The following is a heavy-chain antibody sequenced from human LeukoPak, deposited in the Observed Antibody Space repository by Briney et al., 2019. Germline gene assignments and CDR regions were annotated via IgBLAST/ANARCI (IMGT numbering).Heavy chain of an antibody. D-gene: IGHD4-23*01. Sequence: SETLSLTCAISGGSISGTAYYWGWIRQPPGKGLEWIGYIYYSGSTNYNPSLKSRVTISVDTSKNQFSLKLSSVTAADTAVYYCAAFGGFYAFDIWGQGTMVTVSS. CDR3: AAFGGFYAFDI. J-gene: IGHJ3*02. CDR2: IYYSGST. V-gene: IGHV4-61*05. CDR1: GGSISGTAYY.